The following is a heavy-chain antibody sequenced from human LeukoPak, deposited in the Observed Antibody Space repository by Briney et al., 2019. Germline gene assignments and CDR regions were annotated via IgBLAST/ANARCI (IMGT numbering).Heavy chain of an antibody. J-gene: IGHJ4*02. CDR2: ISGSGGST. V-gene: IGHV3-23*01. CDR1: GFTFSSYV. Sequence: GGSLRLSCAASGFTFSSYVMSWVRQAPGKGLEWVSAISGSGGSTYYADSVKGRFTISRDNSKNTLYLQMNSLRAEDTAVYYCAKGNSGSYYLFDYWGQGTLVTVSS. D-gene: IGHD1-26*01. CDR3: AKGNSGSYYLFDY.